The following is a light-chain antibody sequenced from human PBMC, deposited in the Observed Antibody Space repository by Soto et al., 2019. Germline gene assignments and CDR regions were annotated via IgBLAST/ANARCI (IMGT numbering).Light chain of an antibody. CDR2: GTS. CDR1: QTIGRTY. Sequence: EIVLTQSPGTLSLSPGETATLSCRASQTIGRTYLAWYQQKPGQAPRLLIFGTSSRATGIPDRFSGSGSGTEFTLSISSLQSEDFGVYFWQQYDNWPYTFGQGTKLDIK. V-gene: IGKV3-20*01. CDR3: QQYDNWPYT. J-gene: IGKJ2*01.